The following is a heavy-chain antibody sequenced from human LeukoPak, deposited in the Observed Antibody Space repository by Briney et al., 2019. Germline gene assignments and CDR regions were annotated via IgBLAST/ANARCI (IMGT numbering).Heavy chain of an antibody. CDR1: GVSISSSDYY. V-gene: IGHV4-39*07. CDR3: ARGNPHDYGGNSSPGWFDP. D-gene: IGHD4-23*01. CDR2: IFYSGST. J-gene: IGHJ5*02. Sequence: PSETLSLTCNVSGVSISSSDYYWGWIRQSPGKGLEWIGSIFYSGSTYSNPSLKSRLTISVDTSKNQFSVKLSSVTAADTAVYYCARGNPHDYGGNSSPGWFDPWGQGTLVTVSS.